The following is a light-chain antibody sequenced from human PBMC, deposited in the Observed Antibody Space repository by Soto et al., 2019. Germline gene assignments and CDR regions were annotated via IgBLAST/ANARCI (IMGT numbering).Light chain of an antibody. CDR1: KHDIGVYDF. CDR3: KSYAGSNTYV. Sequence: HSVLTQPPSASGSPGQSVTISCTGTKHDIGVYDFVSWYQHHPGKAPRLIIYEVVQRPSGVPDRFSGSKSGNTASLTVSGLQAADEADYFCKSYAGSNTYVFGSGTKLTVL. V-gene: IGLV2-8*01. CDR2: EVV. J-gene: IGLJ1*01.